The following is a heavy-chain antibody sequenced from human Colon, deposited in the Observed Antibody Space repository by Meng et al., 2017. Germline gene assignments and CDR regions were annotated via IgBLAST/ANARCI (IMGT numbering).Heavy chain of an antibody. V-gene: IGHV4-4*02. J-gene: IGHJ4*02. CDR3: VRCYLRTPVVHFDS. Sequence: GRLDEAGPGLFRASETLALKCAGSGVSSSGSQWRGCVSRSPGKGLEWIGEIHYSGNSNYNPSHKSRVTMSMDKSKNHFSLNLTSVTAADTAIYYCVRCYLRTPVVHFDSWGQGALVTVSS. CDR1: GVSSSGSQW. CDR2: IHYSGNS. D-gene: IGHD2-2*01.